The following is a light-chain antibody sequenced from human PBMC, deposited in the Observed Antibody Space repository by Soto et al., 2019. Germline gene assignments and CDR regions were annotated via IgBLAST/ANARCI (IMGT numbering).Light chain of an antibody. Sequence: DIQMTQSPSSLSASVGDRVTITCRASQSISSYLNWYQQKPGKAPKLLIYAASSLQSGVPSRFSGRGSETDFTLTISSLEPEDFATYYCQQSYSTLTFGPGTKVDIK. CDR1: QSISSY. J-gene: IGKJ3*01. V-gene: IGKV1-39*01. CDR2: AAS. CDR3: QQSYSTLT.